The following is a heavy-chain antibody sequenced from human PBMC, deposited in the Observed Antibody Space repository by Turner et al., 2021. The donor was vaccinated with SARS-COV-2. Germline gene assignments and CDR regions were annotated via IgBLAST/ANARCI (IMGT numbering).Heavy chain of an antibody. CDR2: FDPEDAET. CDR1: GYTLTELS. D-gene: IGHD2-21*02. J-gene: IGHJ4*02. Sequence: QVQLVQSGAEVKKPGASVKVSCKVSGYTLTELSIHWVRQAPGTGLEWMGGFDPEDAETIYAQKFQGRVTMTEDTSADTAYMELSSLRSEDTAVYYCATGYAYCGGDCSIDYWGQGTLVTVSS. V-gene: IGHV1-24*01. CDR3: ATGYAYCGGDCSIDY.